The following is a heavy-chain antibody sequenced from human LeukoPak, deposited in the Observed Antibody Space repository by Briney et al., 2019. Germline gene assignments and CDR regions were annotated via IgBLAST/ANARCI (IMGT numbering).Heavy chain of an antibody. Sequence: GGSLRLSCAASGFTFDDYGMSWVRQAPGKGLEWVSGINWNGGSTGYADSVKGRFTISRDNAKNSLYLQMNSLRADDTAVYYCAKGSGWEMSYYYYYMDVWGKGTTVTISS. J-gene: IGHJ6*03. D-gene: IGHD1-26*01. V-gene: IGHV3-20*04. CDR3: AKGSGWEMSYYYYYMDV. CDR1: GFTFDDYG. CDR2: INWNGGST.